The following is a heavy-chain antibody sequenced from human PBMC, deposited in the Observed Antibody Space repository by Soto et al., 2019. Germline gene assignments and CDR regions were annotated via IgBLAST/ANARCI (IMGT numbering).Heavy chain of an antibody. J-gene: IGHJ4*02. D-gene: IGHD5-12*01. Sequence: SETLSLTCAVYGGSFSGYYWSWIRQPPGKGLEWIGEINHSGSTNYNPSLKSRVTISVDTSKNQFSLKLSSVTAADTAVYYCARCGYDESFDYWGQGTLVTVSS. CDR2: INHSGST. CDR3: ARCGYDESFDY. CDR1: GGSFSGYY. V-gene: IGHV4-34*01.